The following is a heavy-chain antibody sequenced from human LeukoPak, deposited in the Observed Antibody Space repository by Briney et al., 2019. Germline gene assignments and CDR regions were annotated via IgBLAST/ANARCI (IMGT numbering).Heavy chain of an antibody. CDR1: GFTFTSYY. Sequence: GGSLRLSCAASGFTFTSYYMHWVRQAPGQGLEWMGIINPSGGSTSYAQKFQGRVTMTRDTSTSTVYMELSSLRSEDTAVYYCARSRGVDGYDRIAVAGTDDYWGQGTLVTVSS. CDR2: INPSGGST. J-gene: IGHJ4*02. CDR3: ARSRGVDGYDRIAVAGTDDY. V-gene: IGHV1-46*01. D-gene: IGHD6-19*01.